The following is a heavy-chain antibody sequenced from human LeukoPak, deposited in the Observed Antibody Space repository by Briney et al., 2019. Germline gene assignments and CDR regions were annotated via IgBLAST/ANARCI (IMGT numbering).Heavy chain of an antibody. CDR3: ARGPPSGLGYFDL. CDR2: IYSGGST. CDR1: GFTFSSYS. J-gene: IGHJ2*01. V-gene: IGHV3-53*04. D-gene: IGHD3/OR15-3a*01. Sequence: GGSLRLSCAASGFTFSSYSMNWVRQAPGKGLEWVSVIYSGGSTYYADSVKGRFTISRHNSKNTLYLQMNSLRAEDTAVYYCARGPPSGLGYFDLWGRGTLVTVSS.